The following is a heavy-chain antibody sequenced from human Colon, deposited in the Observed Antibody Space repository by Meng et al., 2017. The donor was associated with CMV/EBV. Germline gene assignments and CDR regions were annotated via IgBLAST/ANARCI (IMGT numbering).Heavy chain of an antibody. CDR1: GFTSSPYA. CDR3: AKGLNSGSLYNAFDI. J-gene: IGHJ3*02. V-gene: IGHV3-23*01. D-gene: IGHD3-22*01. CDR2: YYGGAT. Sequence: GESLKISCKASGFTSSPYAVHWLRQAPGKGLEWVSSVYYGGATYYADSVKGRFSISRDTSKDTLYLQLNDLRVEDTAVYYCAKGLNSGSLYNAFDILGQGTMVTVSS.